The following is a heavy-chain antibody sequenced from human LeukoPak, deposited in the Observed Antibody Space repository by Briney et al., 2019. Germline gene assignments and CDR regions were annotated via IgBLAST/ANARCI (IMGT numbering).Heavy chain of an antibody. D-gene: IGHD2-15*01. Sequence: PSETLSLTCTVSGGSISSYYWSWIRQPPGKGLEWIGYIYYSGSTNYNPSLKSRVTISVDTSKNQFSLQLSSVTAADTAVYYCARGPVRWTPDYWGQGTLVTVSS. V-gene: IGHV4-59*08. CDR3: ARGPVRWTPDY. CDR1: GGSISSYY. J-gene: IGHJ4*02. CDR2: IYYSGST.